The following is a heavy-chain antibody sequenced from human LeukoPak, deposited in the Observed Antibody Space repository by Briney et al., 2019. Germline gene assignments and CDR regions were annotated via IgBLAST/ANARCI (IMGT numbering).Heavy chain of an antibody. D-gene: IGHD5-18*01. CDR1: GFTFSSYS. CDR2: ISSSSSYI. CDR3: ARERGYSYGFSFDY. Sequence: SGGSLRLSCAASGFTFSSYSMNWVRQAPGKGLEWVSSISSSSSYIYYADSVKGRFTISRDNAKNSLYLQMNSLRAEDTAVYYCARERGYSYGFSFDYWGQGTLVTVSS. J-gene: IGHJ4*02. V-gene: IGHV3-21*01.